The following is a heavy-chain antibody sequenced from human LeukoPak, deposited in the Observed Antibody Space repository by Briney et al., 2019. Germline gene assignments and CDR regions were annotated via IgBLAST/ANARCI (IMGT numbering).Heavy chain of an antibody. CDR2: IYTSGST. D-gene: IGHD3-10*01. Sequence: SETLSLTCTVSGGSISSYYWSWIRQPAGKGLEWIGRIYTSGSTNYNPSLKSRVTMSVDTSKNQFSLKLSSVTAADTAVYYCARDKASPITMVRGVITCYYYGMDVWGQGTTVTVSS. V-gene: IGHV4-4*07. CDR1: GGSISSYY. J-gene: IGHJ6*02. CDR3: ARDKASPITMVRGVITCYYYGMDV.